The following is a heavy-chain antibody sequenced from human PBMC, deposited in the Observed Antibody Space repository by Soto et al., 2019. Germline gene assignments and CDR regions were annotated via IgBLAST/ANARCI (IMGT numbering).Heavy chain of an antibody. CDR1: GGTFNNYG. D-gene: IGHD1-1*01. CDR2: IIPIFKRA. Sequence: QVQLVQSGAEVKKPGSSVKVSCKASGGTFNNYGLCWVRQAPGQGLEWMGGIIPIFKRAHYAPKFQGRVTFTAEESTNTASMELSSLRSEDTAVYFSARDATLNLITGNFYSWGQGTLVTVSS. V-gene: IGHV1-69*12. J-gene: IGHJ4*02. CDR3: ARDATLNLITGNFYS.